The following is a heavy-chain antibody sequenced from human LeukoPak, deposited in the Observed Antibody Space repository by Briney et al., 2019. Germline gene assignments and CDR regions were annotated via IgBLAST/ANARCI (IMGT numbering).Heavy chain of an antibody. CDR1: GGSFTGHH. CDR3: ARDPTTVVTLPYYFDF. V-gene: IGHV4-34*01. CDR2: VNHRGTT. Sequence: SETLSLTCAVYGGSFTGHHWNWIRQSAGKGLEWIGEVNHRGTTNYNPSLKSRVTISVDTSKNQFFLKLTSVTAADTAVYHCARDPTTVVTLPYYFDFWGQGTLVTVSS. J-gene: IGHJ4*02. D-gene: IGHD4-23*01.